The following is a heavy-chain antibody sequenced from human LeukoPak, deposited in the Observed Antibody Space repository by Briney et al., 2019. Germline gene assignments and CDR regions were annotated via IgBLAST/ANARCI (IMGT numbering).Heavy chain of an antibody. CDR1: GFTFSSYW. D-gene: IGHD3-3*01. CDR2: INTDGSST. V-gene: IGHV3-74*01. CDR3: ARVPTIFGVVSYAFDI. Sequence: LTGGSLRLSCAASGFTFSSYWMHWVRQAPGKGLVWVSRINTDGSSTSYADSVKGRFTISRDNAKNTLYLQMNSLRAEDTAVYYCARVPTIFGVVSYAFDIWGQGTMVTVSS. J-gene: IGHJ3*02.